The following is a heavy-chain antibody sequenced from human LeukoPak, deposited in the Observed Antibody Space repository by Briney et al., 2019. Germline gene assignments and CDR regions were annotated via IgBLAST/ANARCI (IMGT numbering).Heavy chain of an antibody. V-gene: IGHV3-66*01. Sequence: GGSLRLSCAASEFSVGSNYMTWVRQAPGKGLEWVSLIYSGGSTYYADSVKGRFTISRDNCKNTLYLQMNSLRAEDTAAYYCWRDSYVINYWGQGTRATVSS. J-gene: IGHJ4*02. CDR3: WRDSYVINY. D-gene: IGHD1-26*01. CDR2: IYSGGST. CDR1: EFSVGSNY.